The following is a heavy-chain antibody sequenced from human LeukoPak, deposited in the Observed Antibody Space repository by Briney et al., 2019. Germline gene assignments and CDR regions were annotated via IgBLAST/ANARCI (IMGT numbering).Heavy chain of an antibody. CDR1: GFTFSLFG. J-gene: IGHJ6*02. D-gene: IGHD3-10*01. CDR3: ARVIKPLGDPESYYYYYGMDV. V-gene: IGHV3-30*03. CDR2: ISYDGSNK. Sequence: AGGSLRLSCAASGFTFSLFGVHWVRQAPGKGLEWVAVISYDGSNKYYADSVKGRFTISRDNSKNTLYLQMNSLRAEDTAVYYCARVIKPLGDPESYYYYYGMDVWGQGTTVTVSS.